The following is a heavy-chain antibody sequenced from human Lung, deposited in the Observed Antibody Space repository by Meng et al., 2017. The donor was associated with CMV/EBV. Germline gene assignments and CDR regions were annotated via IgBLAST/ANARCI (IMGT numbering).Heavy chain of an antibody. CDR1: GSFSGYE. V-gene: IGHV4-34*01. CDR2: SNHSGST. CDR3: ARVGGYCSSTSCDNWFDP. D-gene: IGHD2-2*01. Sequence: GSFSGYEWSWIRQPPGKGLEWIGESNHSGSTNYSPSLKRRGTISVDTSKTQFSLRLSSVTAADTAVYYCARVGGYCSSTSCDNWFDPWGQGTLVTVSS. J-gene: IGHJ5*02.